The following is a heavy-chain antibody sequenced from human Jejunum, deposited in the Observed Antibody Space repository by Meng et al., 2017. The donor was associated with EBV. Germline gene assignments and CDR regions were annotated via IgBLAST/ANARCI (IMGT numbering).Heavy chain of an antibody. CDR2: IYNSEST. Sequence: QVQLQESGPGLVKPSETLSLTCTVSGGSVSSGGYYWSWIRQPPGKGLEWIGYIYNSESTNYKSSLKSRVTISADTSKNQFFLRLSSVTAADTAVYYCARDQNGSYFAYWGQGTLATVSS. CDR1: GGSVSSGGYY. CDR3: ARDQNGSYFAY. J-gene: IGHJ4*02. D-gene: IGHD1-26*01. V-gene: IGHV4-61*08.